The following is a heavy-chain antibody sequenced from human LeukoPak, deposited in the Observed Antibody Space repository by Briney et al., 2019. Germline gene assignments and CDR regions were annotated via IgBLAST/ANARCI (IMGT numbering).Heavy chain of an antibody. CDR3: ARGQGGCSSTSCYSTSWDY. CDR2: INHSGST. J-gene: IGHJ4*02. D-gene: IGHD2-2*01. CDR1: GGSFSGYY. V-gene: IGHV4-34*01. Sequence: PSETLSLTCAVYGGSFSGYYWSWLRQPPGKGLEWIGEINHSGSTNYNPSLKSRVTISVDTSKNQFSLKLSSVTAADTAVYYCARGQGGCSSTSCYSTSWDYWGQGTLVTVSS.